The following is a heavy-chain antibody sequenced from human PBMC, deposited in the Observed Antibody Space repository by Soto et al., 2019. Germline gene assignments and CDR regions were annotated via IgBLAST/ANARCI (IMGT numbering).Heavy chain of an antibody. D-gene: IGHD4-17*01. CDR3: ARFSMTTVTTFD. V-gene: IGHV5-51*01. Sequence: GESLKLSCKGSGYSFTTYWIGWVRQLPGKGLEWMGIIYPGDSDTRYSPSFQGQVTISADKSISTAYLQWSSLKASDTAIYYCARFSMTTVTTFDWGQGTLVTVSS. CDR2: IYPGDSDT. J-gene: IGHJ4*02. CDR1: GYSFTTYW.